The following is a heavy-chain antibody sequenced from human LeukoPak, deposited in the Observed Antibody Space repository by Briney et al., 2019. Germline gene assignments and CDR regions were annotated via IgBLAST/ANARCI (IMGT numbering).Heavy chain of an antibody. CDR2: INPNSGGT. CDR3: ARGGELALYYYYYYMDV. CDR1: GYTFTVYY. Sequence: ASVKVSCKASGYTFTVYYMHWVRQAPGQGLEWVGWINPNSGGTNYAQKFQGRVTMTRDTSISTAYMELSSLRSEDTAVYYYARGGELALYYYYYYMDVWGKGTTVTVSS. J-gene: IGHJ6*03. V-gene: IGHV1-2*02. D-gene: IGHD6-13*01.